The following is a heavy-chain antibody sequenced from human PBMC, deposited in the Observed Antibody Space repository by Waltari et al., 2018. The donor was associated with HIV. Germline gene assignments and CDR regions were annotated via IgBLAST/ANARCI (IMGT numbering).Heavy chain of an antibody. Sequence: EVQLVESGGGLIQPGGSLRLSWAASGFTFSSNYMSWVSQAPGKGLEWVSVIYSGGSTYYADSVKGRFSISRDTSKNTLYLQMNSLRAEDTAVYYCARASGWLVFDYWGQGTLVTVPS. J-gene: IGHJ4*02. CDR1: GFTFSSNY. CDR2: IYSGGST. D-gene: IGHD6-19*01. CDR3: ARASGWLVFDY. V-gene: IGHV3-53*01.